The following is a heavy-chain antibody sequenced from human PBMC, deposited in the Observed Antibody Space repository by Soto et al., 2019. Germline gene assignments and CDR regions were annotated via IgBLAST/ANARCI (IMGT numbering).Heavy chain of an antibody. CDR1: GGSFSGYY. Sequence: QVQLQQWGAGLLKPSETLSLTCAVYGGSFSGYYWSWIRQPPGKGLEWIGEINHSGSTNYNPSLKSRGTISVDTSKNQFSLKLSSVTAADTAVYYCARGNEWGSSDYWGQGTLVTVSS. CDR2: INHSGST. D-gene: IGHD1-26*01. V-gene: IGHV4-34*01. CDR3: ARGNEWGSSDY. J-gene: IGHJ4*02.